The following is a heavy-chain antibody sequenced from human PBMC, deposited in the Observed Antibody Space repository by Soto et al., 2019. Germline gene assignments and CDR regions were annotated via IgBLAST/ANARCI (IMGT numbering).Heavy chain of an antibody. Sequence: GGSLRLSCAASGFTFSSYSMNWVRQAPGKGLEWVSSISSSSSYIYYADSVKGRFTISRDNAKNSLYLQMNSLRAEDTAVYYRARVSHGNHDAFDIWGQGTMVTVSS. V-gene: IGHV3-21*01. D-gene: IGHD1-1*01. CDR1: GFTFSSYS. CDR2: ISSSSSYI. J-gene: IGHJ3*02. CDR3: ARVSHGNHDAFDI.